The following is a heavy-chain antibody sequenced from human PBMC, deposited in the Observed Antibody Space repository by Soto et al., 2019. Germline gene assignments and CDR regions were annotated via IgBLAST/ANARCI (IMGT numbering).Heavy chain of an antibody. J-gene: IGHJ4*02. V-gene: IGHV4-59*01. CDR2: IYYTGDT. Sequence: SETLSLTCTVSGGSITNYYWSWIRQSPGKGLEWIGYIYYTGDTTYNPSLKSRVTISVDTSKNQFSLKLSSVTAADTAVYYCARGAGSFPFDYWGQGTLVTVSS. D-gene: IGHD3-10*01. CDR3: ARGAGSFPFDY. CDR1: GGSITNYY.